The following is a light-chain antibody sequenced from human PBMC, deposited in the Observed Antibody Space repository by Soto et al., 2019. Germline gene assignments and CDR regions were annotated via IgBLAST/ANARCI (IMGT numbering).Light chain of an antibody. Sequence: DIQMTQSPSSLSASVGDRVTITCRARQGISNYLAWYQQKPGKVHKLLIYAASTLQSGVPSRFSGSGSGTDFTLTISSLQPEDVATYYCQKYNSAPHTFGQGTKLEIK. J-gene: IGKJ2*01. CDR3: QKYNSAPHT. CDR1: QGISNY. V-gene: IGKV1-27*01. CDR2: AAS.